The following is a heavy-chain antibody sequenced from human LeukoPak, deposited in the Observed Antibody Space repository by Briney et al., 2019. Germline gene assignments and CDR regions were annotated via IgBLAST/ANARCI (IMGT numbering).Heavy chain of an antibody. Sequence: SETLSLTCTVSGGSISSGDNYWSWIRQPAWKGLEWIGRIYTSGGTNYNPSLKSRVTISEDTSKNQFSLKLSSVTAADTAVYDCASAYTYASRFVYWDQGTLVTVSS. J-gene: IGHJ4*02. CDR3: ASAYTYASRFVY. CDR1: GGSISSGDNY. V-gene: IGHV4-61*02. CDR2: IYTSGGT. D-gene: IGHD5-18*01.